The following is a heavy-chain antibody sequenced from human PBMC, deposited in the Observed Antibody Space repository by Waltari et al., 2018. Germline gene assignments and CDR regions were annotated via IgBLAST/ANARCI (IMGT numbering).Heavy chain of an antibody. CDR1: GGSVSGSY. D-gene: IGHD3-3*01. J-gene: IGHJ5*02. Sequence: QVQLQESGPGLVKPSETLSLTCTVSGGSVSGSYWNWIRQPPGKGLEWIGYVFYTGSTNYNPSLKSRATISIDTSENQFSLRLSSVTAADTAVYFCARLGSGGFWSGYDLDLWGQGTLVTVSS. V-gene: IGHV4-59*08. CDR2: VFYTGST. CDR3: ARLGSGGFWSGYDLDL.